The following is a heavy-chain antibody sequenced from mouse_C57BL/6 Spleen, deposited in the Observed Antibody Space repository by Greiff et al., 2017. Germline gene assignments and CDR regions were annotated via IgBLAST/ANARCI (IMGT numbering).Heavy chain of an antibody. J-gene: IGHJ3*01. Sequence: VQLQQSGPELVKPGASVKISCKASGYSFTDYNMNWVKQSNGKSLEWIGVINPNYGTTNYNEKFKSKATLTVDKSSSTAYMQLSSLTSADSAVYYCARWGYGWFAYWGKGTLVTVSA. CDR3: ARWGYGWFAY. CDR2: INPNYGTT. D-gene: IGHD2-2*01. V-gene: IGHV1-39*01. CDR1: GYSFTDYN.